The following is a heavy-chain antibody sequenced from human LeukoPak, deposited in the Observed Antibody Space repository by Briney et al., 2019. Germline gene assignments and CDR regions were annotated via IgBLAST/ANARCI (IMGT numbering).Heavy chain of an antibody. CDR3: AKRAISPRPFDC. D-gene: IGHD2-2*01. CDR2: IANDGGTT. J-gene: IGHJ4*02. CDR1: GFTFSDYA. V-gene: IGHV3-23*01. Sequence: GGSLRLSCAASGFTFSDYAMSWVRQAPGKGLEGVSGIANDGGTTYYADSVKGRFAMSRDNSKDTLSLQMNSLSSEYTAIYYCAKRAISPRPFDCWGQGTLVTVSS.